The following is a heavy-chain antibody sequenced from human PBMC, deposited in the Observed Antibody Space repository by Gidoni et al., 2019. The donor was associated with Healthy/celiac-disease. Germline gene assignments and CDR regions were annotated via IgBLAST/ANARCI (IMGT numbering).Heavy chain of an antibody. D-gene: IGHD3-3*01. CDR1: GFTFSSYA. J-gene: IGHJ4*02. CDR2: ISGSGGST. V-gene: IGHV3-23*04. CDR3: AKDHTLSYYDFWSGYSNFDY. Sequence: EVQLVESGGGLVQPGGSLRLSCAASGFTFSSYAMRWVRQAPGKGLEWVSAISGSGGSTYYADSVKGRFTISRDNSKNTLYLQMNSLRAEDTAVYYCAKDHTLSYYDFWSGYSNFDYWGQGTLVTVSS.